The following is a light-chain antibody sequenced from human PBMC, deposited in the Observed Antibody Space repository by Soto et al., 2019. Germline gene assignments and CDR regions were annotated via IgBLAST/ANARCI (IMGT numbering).Light chain of an antibody. CDR1: NIGSKS. Sequence: SYELAQPPSVSVAPGQTATITCGGNNIGSKSVHWYQQRPGQAPVLVVFDNSDRRSGISERFSGSNSGNTATLTISRVEAGDEADYYCQVWYNSGDHVYVFGSGTKVTV. CDR3: QVWYNSGDHVYV. CDR2: DNS. J-gene: IGLJ1*01. V-gene: IGLV3-21*02.